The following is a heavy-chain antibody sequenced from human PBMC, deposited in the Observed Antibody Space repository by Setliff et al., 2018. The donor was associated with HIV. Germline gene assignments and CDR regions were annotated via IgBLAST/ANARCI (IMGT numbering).Heavy chain of an antibody. Sequence: GESLKISCEASGFAFSSYEMNWVRQAPGKGLEWVAYISGSGTRTFYLDSVKGRFSISRGDARNSVYLQMNNLRAEDTAVYYCARDSVRGASWYPGGFDVWGQGAMVTVSS. CDR3: ARDSVRGASWYPGGFDV. J-gene: IGHJ3*01. CDR2: ISGSGTRT. CDR1: GFAFSSYE. D-gene: IGHD3-10*01. V-gene: IGHV3-48*03.